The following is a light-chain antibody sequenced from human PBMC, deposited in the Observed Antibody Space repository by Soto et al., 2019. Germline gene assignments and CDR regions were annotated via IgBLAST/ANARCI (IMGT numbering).Light chain of an antibody. CDR1: QSVSSSY. J-gene: IGKJ1*01. CDR3: KQYGSSPMT. Sequence: EIVLTQSPGTLSLSPGERATLSCRASQSVSSSYLAWYQQKPGRAPRLLIYGASSRATGIPDRFSGSGSGTDFTLAISRLEPEDFAVYYCKQYGSSPMTFGQGTKVEIK. V-gene: IGKV3-20*01. CDR2: GAS.